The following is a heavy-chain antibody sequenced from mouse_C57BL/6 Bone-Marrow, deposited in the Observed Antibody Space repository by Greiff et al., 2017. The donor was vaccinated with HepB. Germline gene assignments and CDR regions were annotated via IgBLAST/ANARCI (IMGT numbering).Heavy chain of an antibody. D-gene: IGHD3-2*02. V-gene: IGHV1-72*01. J-gene: IGHJ3*01. CDR1: GYTFTSYW. Sequence: VQLQQPGAELVKPGASVKLSCKASGYTFTSYWMHWVKQRPGRGLEWIGRIDPNSGGTKYNEKFKSKATLTVDKPSSTAYMQLSSLTSEDSAVYYCAREGGQLRLRFAYWGQGTLGTVSA. CDR2: IDPNSGGT. CDR3: AREGGQLRLRFAY.